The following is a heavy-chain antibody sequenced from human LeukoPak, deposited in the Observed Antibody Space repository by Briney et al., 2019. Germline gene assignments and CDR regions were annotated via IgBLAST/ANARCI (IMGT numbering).Heavy chain of an antibody. D-gene: IGHD3-10*01. CDR3: GKDAIAGFGNLRGSRFDP. J-gene: IGHJ5*02. CDR1: GFTFNDYA. CDR2: ISWNSGSV. V-gene: IGHV3-9*01. Sequence: GGSLRLSCAASGFTFNDYAMHWVRQAPGKGLEWVSGISWNSGSVGYADSVKGRFTISRDNAKNSLYLQMNSLRAEDTALYYCGKDAIAGFGNLRGSRFDPWGQGTLVTVSS.